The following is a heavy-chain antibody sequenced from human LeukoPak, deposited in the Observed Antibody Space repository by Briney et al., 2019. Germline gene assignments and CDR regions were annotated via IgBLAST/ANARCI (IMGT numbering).Heavy chain of an antibody. CDR2: IYYSGST. V-gene: IGHV4-59*01. CDR3: ARANDRGYYYDSSSDFDF. D-gene: IGHD3-22*01. CDR1: GSSISSYF. J-gene: IGHJ4*02. Sequence: SETLSLTCTVSGSSISSYFWSWIRQPPGKGLEWIGYIYYSGSTNYNPSLKSRVTISVDTSKNQFSLKLRSVTAADTAVYYCARANDRGYYYDSSSDFDFWGQGTLVTVSS.